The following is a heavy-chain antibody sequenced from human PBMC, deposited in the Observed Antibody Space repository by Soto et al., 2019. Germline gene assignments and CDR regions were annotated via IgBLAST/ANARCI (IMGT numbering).Heavy chain of an antibody. CDR2: IYYNGTT. V-gene: IGHV4-31*03. CDR3: AREGSGTSFFDY. Sequence: SETLSLTCTVSGGSISSPNFYWSWIRQHPGKGLEWIGHIYYNGTTYYNPTLKSRVSISVDTSKNQFSLKLSSVTAADTALYYCAREGSGTSFFDYWGQGNMVTVSS. D-gene: IGHD3-10*01. J-gene: IGHJ4*02. CDR1: GGSISSPNFY.